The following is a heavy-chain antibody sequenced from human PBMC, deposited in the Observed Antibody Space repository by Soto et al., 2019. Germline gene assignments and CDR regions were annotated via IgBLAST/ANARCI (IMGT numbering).Heavy chain of an antibody. J-gene: IGHJ4*02. CDR3: ASAADY. CDR1: GFTLTTYG. CDR2: VSQDGSRK. Sequence: QVHLVESGGGVVQPGRSLRLSCAVSGFTLTTYGMQWVRQAPGKGLEWVAFVSQDGSRKYYADSVKGRFTITSDYSKNTLFLQMNSLRVEDTALYFCASAADYWGQGTLVTVSS. V-gene: IGHV3-30*19.